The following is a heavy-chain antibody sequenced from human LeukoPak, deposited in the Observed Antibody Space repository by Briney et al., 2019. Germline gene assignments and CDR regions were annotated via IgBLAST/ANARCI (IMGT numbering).Heavy chain of an antibody. J-gene: IGHJ4*02. CDR1: GFTVSSNY. Sequence: LPGGSLRLSCAASGFTVSSNYMSWVRQAPGKGLEWVSVIYSGGSTYYADSVKGRFTISRDNSKNTLYLQMNSLRAEDTAVYYCAIYAGGTIFGEGDYWGQGTLVTVPS. CDR2: IYSGGST. D-gene: IGHD3-3*01. V-gene: IGHV3-53*01. CDR3: AIYAGGTIFGEGDY.